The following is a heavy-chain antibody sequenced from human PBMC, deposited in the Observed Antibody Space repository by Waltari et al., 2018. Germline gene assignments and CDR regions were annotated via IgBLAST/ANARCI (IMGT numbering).Heavy chain of an antibody. D-gene: IGHD6-19*01. CDR1: GFPFGTYW. CDR3: ARPQRERWRAFDD. Sequence: EVQLVESGGGVVQPGGSLTLSCIASGFPFGTYWMSWVRQAPGKGLEWVASIKEDGSEKYYVDSVKRRFIISRDNAKNSLLLQLSGLRVEDTAVYYCARPQRERWRAFDDWGQGTPVTVSS. J-gene: IGHJ4*02. V-gene: IGHV3-7*01. CDR2: IKEDGSEK.